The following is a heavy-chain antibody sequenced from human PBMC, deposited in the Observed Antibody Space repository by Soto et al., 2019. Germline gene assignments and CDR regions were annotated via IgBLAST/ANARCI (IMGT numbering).Heavy chain of an antibody. V-gene: IGHV4-59*12. CDR3: AAQQYSYGFLAPHTKIDY. Sequence: SETLSLTCTVSGGSISSYYWSWIRQPPGKGLEWIGYIYYSGSTNYNPSLKSRVTISVDTSKNQFSLKLSSVTAADTALYYCAAQQYSYGFLAPHTKIDYWGQGTLVTVSS. CDR2: IYYSGST. D-gene: IGHD5-18*01. CDR1: GGSISSYY. J-gene: IGHJ4*02.